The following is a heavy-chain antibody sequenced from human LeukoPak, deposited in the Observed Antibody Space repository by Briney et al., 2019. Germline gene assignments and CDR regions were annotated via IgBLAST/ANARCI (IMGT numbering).Heavy chain of an antibody. CDR2: INSDGSST. D-gene: IGHD3-3*01. CDR3: ARETIGVANFDY. V-gene: IGHV3-74*01. CDR1: GFTFSSYW. J-gene: IGHJ4*02. Sequence: PGGSLRLSCAASGFTFSSYWMHWVRQAPGKGVVWVSRINSDGSSTSYADSVKGRFTISRDNAKNTLYLQMNSLRAEDTAVYYCARETIGVANFDYWGQGTLVTVSS.